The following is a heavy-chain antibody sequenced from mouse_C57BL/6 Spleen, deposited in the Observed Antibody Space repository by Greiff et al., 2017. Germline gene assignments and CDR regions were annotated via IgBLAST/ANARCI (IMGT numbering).Heavy chain of an antibody. CDR3: ARWSHYDDAMDY. CDR1: GYAFSSYW. CDR2: IYPGDGDT. D-gene: IGHD1-1*01. V-gene: IGHV1-80*01. Sequence: VQLQQSGAELVKPGASVKISCKASGYAFSSYWMNWVKQRPGKGLEWIGQIYPGDGDTNYNGKFKGKATMTADKSSSTAYMQLSSLTSEDSAVYFCARWSHYDDAMDYWGQGTSVTVSS. J-gene: IGHJ4*01.